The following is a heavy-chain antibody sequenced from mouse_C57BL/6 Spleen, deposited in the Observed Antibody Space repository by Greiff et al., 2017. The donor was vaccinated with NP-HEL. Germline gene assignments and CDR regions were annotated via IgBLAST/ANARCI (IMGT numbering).Heavy chain of an antibody. V-gene: IGHV1-82*01. Sequence: VQLQQSGPELVKPGASVKISCKASGYAFSSSWMNWVKQRPGKGLEWIGRIYPGDGDTNYNGKFKGKATLTADKSSSTAYMQLSSLTSEDSAVYFCARGDYDYPWFAYWGQGTLVTVSA. CDR3: ARGDYDYPWFAY. J-gene: IGHJ3*01. D-gene: IGHD2-4*01. CDR1: GYAFSSSW. CDR2: IYPGDGDT.